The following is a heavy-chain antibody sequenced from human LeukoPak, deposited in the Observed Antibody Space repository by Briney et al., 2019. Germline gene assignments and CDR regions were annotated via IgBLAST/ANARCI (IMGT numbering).Heavy chain of an antibody. J-gene: IGHJ4*02. CDR2: MHTSGST. D-gene: IGHD2/OR15-2a*01. CDR3: ARGVYEGRLDQ. Sequence: KSSETLSLTCTVSGGSISRGSYYRTWIRQPAEKGLEWIGHMHTSGSTNYNPSLKSRVTISEDTSKNQFSLKLSSMTAADTAVYYCARGVYEGRLDQWGQGTLVTVSS. CDR1: GGSISRGSYY. V-gene: IGHV4-61*09.